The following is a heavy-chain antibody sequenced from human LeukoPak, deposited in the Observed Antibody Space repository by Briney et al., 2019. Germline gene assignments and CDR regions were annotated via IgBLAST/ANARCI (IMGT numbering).Heavy chain of an antibody. CDR2: IKQDGSEK. Sequence: GGSLRLSCAASGFTFSSYWMSWVRQAPGKGLEWVANIKQDGSEKYYVDSVKGRFTISRDNAKNSLYLQMNGLRAEDTAVYYCARESTAAVWLGELLSYFDYWGQGTLVTVSS. V-gene: IGHV3-7*01. D-gene: IGHD3-10*01. CDR3: ARESTAAVWLGELLSYFDY. J-gene: IGHJ4*02. CDR1: GFTFSSYW.